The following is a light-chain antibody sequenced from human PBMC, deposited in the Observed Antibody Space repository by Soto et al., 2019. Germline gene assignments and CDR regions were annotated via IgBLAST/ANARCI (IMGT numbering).Light chain of an antibody. CDR2: DAS. V-gene: IGKV1-5*01. J-gene: IGKJ4*01. CDR3: QQYYSYSPLT. Sequence: DIQMTQSPSTLSASVGDRVTITCRASQSIGRWLAWYQQKPGKAPKLLIFDASTLENGVPARFSGSRSGPEFSLTISSLQPDDFATYYCQQYYSYSPLTFGGGTKVDIK. CDR1: QSIGRW.